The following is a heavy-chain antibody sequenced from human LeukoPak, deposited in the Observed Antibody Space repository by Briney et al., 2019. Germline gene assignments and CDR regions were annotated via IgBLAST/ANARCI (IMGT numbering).Heavy chain of an antibody. J-gene: IGHJ1*01. V-gene: IGHV4-59*01. Sequence: PSETLSLTCTVSGGSISSYYWSWIRQPPGKGLEWIGYIDYSGSTIHNPSLKSRVTISVNTSKNQFSLQLTSVTAADTAVYYCARPGGLYTSTWYFHRWGQGTLVTVSS. CDR1: GGSISSYY. CDR3: ARPGGLYTSTWYFHR. CDR2: IDYSGST. D-gene: IGHD6-13*01.